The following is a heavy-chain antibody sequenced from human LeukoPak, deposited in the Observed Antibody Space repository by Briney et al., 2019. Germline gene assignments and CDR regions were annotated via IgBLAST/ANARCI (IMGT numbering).Heavy chain of an antibody. V-gene: IGHV4-59*01. D-gene: IGHD3-22*01. Sequence: SETLSLTCTVSGGSISPYYWTWIRLPPGKGLEWIGYVYYTGTTTYNPSLKSRVTISVDTSKNQFSLKLSSVTAADTAVYYCAREKYYYDSSGYYYYYYGMDVWGQGTTVTVSS. CDR1: GGSISPYY. CDR3: AREKYYYDSSGYYYYYYGMDV. J-gene: IGHJ6*02. CDR2: VYYTGTT.